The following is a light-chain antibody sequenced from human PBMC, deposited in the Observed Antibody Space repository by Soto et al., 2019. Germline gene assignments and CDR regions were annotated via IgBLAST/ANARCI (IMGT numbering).Light chain of an antibody. Sequence: DIQMTQSPSTLSAGVGDRVTITCRASQRISTYLNWYQQKPGKAPTLLIYAPSSLQSGVPSRFSGGGSGTDFTLTINTLQPEDFATYFCQQCYSSPRTFGQGTKVEIK. CDR1: QRISTY. J-gene: IGKJ1*01. CDR3: QQCYSSPRT. CDR2: APS. V-gene: IGKV1-39*01.